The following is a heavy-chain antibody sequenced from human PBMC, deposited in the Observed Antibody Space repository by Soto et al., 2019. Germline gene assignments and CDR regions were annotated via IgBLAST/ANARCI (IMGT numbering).Heavy chain of an antibody. CDR1: GFTFSSYA. J-gene: IGHJ4*02. CDR3: AKDQGYSSGWSDY. CDR2: ISYDGSNK. D-gene: IGHD6-19*01. Sequence: GGSLRLSCAASGFTFSSYAMHWVRQAPGKGLEWVAVISYDGSNKYYADSVKGRFTISRDNSKNTLYLQMNSLRAEDTAVYYCAKDQGYSSGWSDYWGQGTLVTVSS. V-gene: IGHV3-30-3*01.